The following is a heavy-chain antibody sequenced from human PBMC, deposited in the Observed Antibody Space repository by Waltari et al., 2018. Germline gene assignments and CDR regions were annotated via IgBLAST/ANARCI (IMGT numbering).Heavy chain of an antibody. CDR2: IYYSGTS. J-gene: IGHJ4*02. Sequence: QLQLQESGPGRVKPSETLSLTCTVSGGTISSSSDYWGWVRQPPRKGLEWIWSIYYSGTSYYNPSLKSRVTISVDTSKNQFSLKLSSVTAADMAVYYCAKFDSSGYYSSWDYFDYWGQGTLVTVSS. V-gene: IGHV4-39*07. CDR3: AKFDSSGYYSSWDYFDY. CDR1: GGTISSSSDY. D-gene: IGHD3-22*01.